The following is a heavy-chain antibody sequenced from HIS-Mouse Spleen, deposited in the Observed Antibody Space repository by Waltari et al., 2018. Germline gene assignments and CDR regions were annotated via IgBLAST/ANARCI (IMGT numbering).Heavy chain of an antibody. CDR2: ISYDGSNK. J-gene: IGHJ4*02. V-gene: IGHV3-30*18. D-gene: IGHD6-19*01. CDR1: GFTFSSYG. Sequence: QVQLVESGGGVVQPGRSLRLSCAASGFTFSSYGMHWVRQAPGKGLEGVGVISYDGSNKYYADSVKGRFTISRDNSKNTLYLQMNSLRAEDTAVYYCAKEDGSGWGRLGYWGQGTLVTVSS. CDR3: AKEDGSGWGRLGY.